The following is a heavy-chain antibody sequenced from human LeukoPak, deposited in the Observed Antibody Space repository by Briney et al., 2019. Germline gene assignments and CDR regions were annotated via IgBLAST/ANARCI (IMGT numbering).Heavy chain of an antibody. CDR1: GGSISSYY. J-gene: IGHJ4*02. CDR3: ARDYGGNVN. Sequence: SETLSLTCTVSGGSISSYYWSWIVQPPGKGLEWIGYIYYSGSTNYNPSLKSRVTISVDTSKNQFSLKLSSVTAADTAVYYCARDYGGNVNWGQGTLVTVSS. CDR2: IYYSGST. D-gene: IGHD4-23*01. V-gene: IGHV4-59*01.